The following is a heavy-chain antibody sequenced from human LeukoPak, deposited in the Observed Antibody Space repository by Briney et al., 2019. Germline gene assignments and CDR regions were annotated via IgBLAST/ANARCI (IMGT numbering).Heavy chain of an antibody. D-gene: IGHD2-15*01. CDR1: GFTFSSYA. J-gene: IGHJ4*02. V-gene: IGHV3-21*01. CDR2: ISSSSSYI. Sequence: GGSLRLSCAASGFTFSSYAMSWVRQAPGKGLEWVSSISSSSSYIYYADSVKGRFTISRDNAKNSLYLQMNSLRAEDTAVYYCARGGHLLGSYFDYWGQGTLVTVSS. CDR3: ARGGHLLGSYFDY.